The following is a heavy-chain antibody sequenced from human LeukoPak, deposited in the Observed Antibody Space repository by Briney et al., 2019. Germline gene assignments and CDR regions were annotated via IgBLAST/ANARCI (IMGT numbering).Heavy chain of an antibody. D-gene: IGHD1-26*01. Sequence: ASVTVSCKTSGYTFTGYYMHWVRQAPGQGLEWMGWINPNSGGTNYAQKFQGRVTMTRDTSISTAYMELSRLRSDDTAVYYCARDGSYGFSVDYWGQGTLVTVSP. V-gene: IGHV1-2*02. J-gene: IGHJ4*02. CDR2: INPNSGGT. CDR3: ARDGSYGFSVDY. CDR1: GYTFTGYY.